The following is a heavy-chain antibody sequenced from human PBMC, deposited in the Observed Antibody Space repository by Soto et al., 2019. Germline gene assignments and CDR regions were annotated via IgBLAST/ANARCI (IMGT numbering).Heavy chain of an antibody. V-gene: IGHV3-7*03. CDR3: AREKVVVAAPNNWFDP. CDR1: GFTFSSYW. J-gene: IGHJ5*02. D-gene: IGHD2-15*01. Sequence: GSLRLSCAASGFTFSSYWMSWVRQAPGKGLEWVANIKQDGSEKYYVDSVKGRFTISRDNAKNSLYLQMNSLRAEDTAVYYCAREKVVVAAPNNWFDPWGQGTLVTVSS. CDR2: IKQDGSEK.